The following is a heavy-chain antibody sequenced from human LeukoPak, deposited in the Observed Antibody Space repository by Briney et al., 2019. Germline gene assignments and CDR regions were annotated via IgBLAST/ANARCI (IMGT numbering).Heavy chain of an antibody. CDR2: INPNSGGT. V-gene: IGHV1-2*02. Sequence: ASVKVSCKASGYTFTGYYMHWVRQAPGQGLEWMGWINPNSGGTNYAQKFQGRVTMTRDTSISTAYMELSRLRSDDTAVYYCARVGDYYDSSGYLPMEYYFDYWGQGTLVTVSS. CDR1: GYTFTGYY. CDR3: ARVGDYYDSSGYLPMEYYFDY. D-gene: IGHD3-22*01. J-gene: IGHJ4*02.